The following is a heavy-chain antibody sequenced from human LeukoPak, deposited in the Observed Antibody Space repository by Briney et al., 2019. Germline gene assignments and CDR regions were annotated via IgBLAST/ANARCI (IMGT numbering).Heavy chain of an antibody. CDR2: ISSGSINM. Sequence: TGGSLRLSCAASGFTFSTHNMNWVRQAPGKGLEWVSYISSGSINMYYADSVKGRFTISRDNAKNSLYLQMNSLRAEDTAVYYCARDFGVVNWGQGTLVTVSS. D-gene: IGHD2-15*01. V-gene: IGHV3-21*01. J-gene: IGHJ4*02. CDR3: ARDFGVVN. CDR1: GFTFSTHN.